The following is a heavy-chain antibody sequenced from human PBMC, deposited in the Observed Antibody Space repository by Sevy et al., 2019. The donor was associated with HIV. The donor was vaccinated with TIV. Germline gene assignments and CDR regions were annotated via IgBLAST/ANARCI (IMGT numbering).Heavy chain of an antibody. CDR2: VYNGGST. Sequence: SETLSLTCTVSGGSISGNTYYWGWIRQPPGKGLEWIGNVYNGGSTYYNPSLKSRFTLWVDTSRNQFSLKLRSVTAADTAVYYCARLTNSGWYKIDYWGQGTLVTVSS. V-gene: IGHV4-39*01. CDR1: GGSISGNTYY. D-gene: IGHD6-19*01. CDR3: ARLTNSGWYKIDY. J-gene: IGHJ4*02.